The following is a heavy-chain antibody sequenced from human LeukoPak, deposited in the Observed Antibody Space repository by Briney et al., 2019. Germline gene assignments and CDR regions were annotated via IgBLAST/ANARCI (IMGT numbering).Heavy chain of an antibody. CDR2: IRSKANSYAT. Sequence: PGGSLRLSCAASGFTFSGSAMRWVRQASGRGLEWVGRIRSKANSYATAYAASVKGRFTISRDDSKNTAYLQMNSLKTEDTAVYYCTSRGGDDKRRDYWGQGTLVTVSS. CDR3: TSRGGDDKRRDY. D-gene: IGHD2-21*02. J-gene: IGHJ4*02. CDR1: GFTFSGSA. V-gene: IGHV3-73*01.